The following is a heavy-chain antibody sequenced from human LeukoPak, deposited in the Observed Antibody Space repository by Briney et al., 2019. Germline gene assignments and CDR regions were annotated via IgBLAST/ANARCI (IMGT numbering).Heavy chain of an antibody. D-gene: IGHD4-17*01. J-gene: IGHJ5*02. CDR3: ARGYGDYDP. V-gene: IGHV4-34*01. CDR1: GGSFSGYY. Sequence: SETLSLTCAVYGGSFSGYYWSWIRQPPGKGLEWIGEINHSGSTNYNPSLKSRVTISVDTSKNQFSLKLCSVTAADTAVYYCARGYGDYDPWGQGTLVTVSS. CDR2: INHSGST.